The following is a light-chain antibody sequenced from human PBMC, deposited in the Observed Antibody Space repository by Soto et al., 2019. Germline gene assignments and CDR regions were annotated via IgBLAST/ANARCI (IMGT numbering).Light chain of an antibody. V-gene: IGKV1-9*01. CDR3: QQYDAWPLT. CDR1: QGISSY. Sequence: DIQLTQSPSFLSASVGDRVTITCRASQGISSYLAWYQQKPGKAPKLLIYAASTLQSGVPSRFSGSGSGTEFTLTISSLQPEDFAVYYCQQYDAWPLTFGGGTKVDI. J-gene: IGKJ4*01. CDR2: AAS.